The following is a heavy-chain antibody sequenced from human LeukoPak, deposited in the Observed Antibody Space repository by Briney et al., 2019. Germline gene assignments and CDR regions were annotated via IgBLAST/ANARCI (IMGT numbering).Heavy chain of an antibody. D-gene: IGHD4-17*01. Sequence: SETLSLTCAVYGGSFSGYYWSWIRQPPGKGLEWIGEINHSGSTNYNPSLKSRVTISVDTSKNQFSLKLSSVTAADTAVYYCARVYGDYLIDYWGQGTLVTVSS. J-gene: IGHJ4*02. CDR2: INHSGST. CDR1: GGSFSGYY. CDR3: ARVYGDYLIDY. V-gene: IGHV4-34*01.